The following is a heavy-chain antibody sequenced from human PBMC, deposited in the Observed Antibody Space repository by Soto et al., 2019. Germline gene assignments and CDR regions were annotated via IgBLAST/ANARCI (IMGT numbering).Heavy chain of an antibody. J-gene: IGHJ4*02. D-gene: IGHD6-6*01. CDR1: GFTFSDYA. Sequence: EVQLLESGGGLVQPGGSLRLSCAASGFTFSDYAMSWVRQAPGKGLEWVSSVYSRGDTTYSADSVKGRFTISRDNSKNILLLQMNNLRAEATAIYYCAKDEEILGSSEWWDSWGQGAQVTVS. V-gene: IGHV3-23*01. CDR3: AKDEEILGSSEWWDS. CDR2: VYSRGDTT.